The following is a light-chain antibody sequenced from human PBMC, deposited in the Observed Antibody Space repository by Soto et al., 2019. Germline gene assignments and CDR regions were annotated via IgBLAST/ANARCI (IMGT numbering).Light chain of an antibody. CDR3: QQRSNWPWT. CDR2: DAS. CDR1: QRISSN. J-gene: IGKJ1*01. Sequence: EIVMTQSPATLSVSPRERATLSCRASQRISSNLAWYQQKPGQAPRLLIYDASNRATGIPARFSGSGSGTDFTLTISSLEPEDFAVYYCQQRSNWPWTFGQGTKVDIK. V-gene: IGKV3-11*01.